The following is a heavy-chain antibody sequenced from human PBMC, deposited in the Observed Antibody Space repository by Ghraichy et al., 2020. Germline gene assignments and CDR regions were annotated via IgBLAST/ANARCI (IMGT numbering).Heavy chain of an antibody. CDR2: ITSKGYGETA. J-gene: IGHJ4*02. CDR3: SRDRDMAARPTDFEY. CDR1: GFTSGDYG. Sequence: GESLNISCTTSGFTSGDYGLTWIRQAPGKGLEWTGFITSKGYGETAEYAASVKDRFIISRDDFKGIAYLQMNSLKSEDTAVYYCSRDRDMAARPTDFEYWGQGTLVTVS. V-gene: IGHV3-49*03. D-gene: IGHD6-6*01.